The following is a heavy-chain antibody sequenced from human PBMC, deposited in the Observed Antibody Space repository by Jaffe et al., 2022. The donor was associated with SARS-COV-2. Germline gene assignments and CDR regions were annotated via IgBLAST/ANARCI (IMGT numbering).Heavy chain of an antibody. Sequence: QLQLQESGPGLVKPSETLSLTCTVSGGSISSSSYYWGWIRQPPGKGLEWIGSIYYSGSTYYNPSLKSRVTISVDTSKNQFSLKLSSVTAADTAVYYCARHSPLCSGGSCYGAFDIWGQGTMVTVSS. J-gene: IGHJ3*02. V-gene: IGHV4-39*01. CDR3: ARHSPLCSGGSCYGAFDI. CDR1: GGSISSSSYY. D-gene: IGHD2-15*01. CDR2: IYYSGST.